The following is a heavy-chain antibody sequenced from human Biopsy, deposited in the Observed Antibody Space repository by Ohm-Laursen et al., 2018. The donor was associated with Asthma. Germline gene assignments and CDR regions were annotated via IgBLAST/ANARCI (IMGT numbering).Heavy chain of an antibody. V-gene: IGHV1-2*06. CDR1: GYTFIGCP. CDR3: ARGQKSAGDRWFDP. CDR2: INPNSGGT. J-gene: IGHJ5*02. Sequence: ASVKVSCKVSGYTFIGCPIHWMRQAPGQWLEWMGRINPNSGGTNYAQKFQGRVTMTRDTSISTAYMEVSRLRSDDPAVYYCARGQKSAGDRWFDPWGQGTLVTVSP. D-gene: IGHD6-13*01.